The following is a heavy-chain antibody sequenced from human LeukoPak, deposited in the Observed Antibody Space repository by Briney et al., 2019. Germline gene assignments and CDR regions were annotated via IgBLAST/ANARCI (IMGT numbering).Heavy chain of an antibody. D-gene: IGHD6-13*01. CDR2: IWYDGSNK. Sequence: GGSLRLSCAASGFTFSSYGMHWVRQAPGKGLEWVAVIWYDGSNKYYADSVKGRFTISRDNSKNTLYLQMNSLRAEDTAVYYCARDWYSRDGYYYYGMDVWGQGTTVTVSS. V-gene: IGHV3-33*01. CDR1: GFTFSSYG. J-gene: IGHJ6*02. CDR3: ARDWYSRDGYYYYGMDV.